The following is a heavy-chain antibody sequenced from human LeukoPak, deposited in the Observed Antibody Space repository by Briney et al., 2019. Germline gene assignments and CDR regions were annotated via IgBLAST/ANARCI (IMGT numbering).Heavy chain of an antibody. Sequence: ASVKVSCKASGYTFTSYDINWVRQATGQGLEWMGWMNPNSGNTGYAQKFQGRVTMTRNTSISTAYMELSSPRSEDTAVYYCARGPAGDSYYYYGMDVWGQGTTVTVSS. CDR3: ARGPAGDSYYYYGMDV. CDR1: GYTFTSYD. J-gene: IGHJ6*02. CDR2: MNPNSGNT. D-gene: IGHD3-16*01. V-gene: IGHV1-8*01.